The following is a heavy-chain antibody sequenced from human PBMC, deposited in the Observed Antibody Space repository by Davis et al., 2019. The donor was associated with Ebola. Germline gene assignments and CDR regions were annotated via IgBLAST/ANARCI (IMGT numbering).Heavy chain of an antibody. D-gene: IGHD3-10*01. Sequence: GESLKISCEASGFTFSSYWMSWVRQAPGKGLEWLANIKEDGSEKYYVDSVKGRFTISRDNAKNSLYLQMNSLRAEDTAVYYCARVHAGQLLMYWGQGTLVTVPS. CDR2: IKEDGSEK. V-gene: IGHV3-7*03. CDR3: ARVHAGQLLMY. J-gene: IGHJ4*02. CDR1: GFTFSSYW.